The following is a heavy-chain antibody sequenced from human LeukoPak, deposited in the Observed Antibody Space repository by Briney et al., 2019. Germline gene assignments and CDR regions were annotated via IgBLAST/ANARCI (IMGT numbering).Heavy chain of an antibody. Sequence: SETLSLTCTVSGGSVSSYYWSWIRQPPGKGLEWIGYIYYSGSTNYNPSLKSRVTISIDTSKSQFSLKVSSVTAADTAVYYCARHGTTGTNLNWFDPWGQGTLVTVSS. CDR3: ARHGTTGTNLNWFDP. D-gene: IGHD1-1*01. CDR1: GGSVSSYY. J-gene: IGHJ5*02. V-gene: IGHV4-59*02. CDR2: IYYSGST.